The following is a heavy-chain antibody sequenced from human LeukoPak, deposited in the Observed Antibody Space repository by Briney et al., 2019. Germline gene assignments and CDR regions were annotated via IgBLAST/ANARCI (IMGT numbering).Heavy chain of an antibody. CDR2: ICSGGST. CDR1: GFTVSSNY. D-gene: IGHD6-13*01. J-gene: IGHJ6*02. CDR3: ARGGVAAAGMDMDV. Sequence: GGSLRLSRAASGFTVSSNYMSWVRQAPGKGLEWVSVICSGGSTYYADSVKGRFTISRDNSKNTLYLQMNSLRAEDTAVYYCARGGVAAAGMDMDVWGQGTTVTVSS. V-gene: IGHV3-66*02.